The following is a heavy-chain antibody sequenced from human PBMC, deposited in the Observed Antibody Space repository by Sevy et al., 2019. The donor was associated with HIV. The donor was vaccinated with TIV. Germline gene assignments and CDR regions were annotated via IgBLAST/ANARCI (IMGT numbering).Heavy chain of an antibody. J-gene: IGHJ4*02. CDR3: AREDMATTRGAFDY. CDR1: GFTFSDYY. Sequence: GGSLRLSCAASGFTFSDYYMTWIRQAPGKGLEWVSYISSSGSTIYYADSVKGRFTISRDNAKNSLYLQMNSLRAEDTAVYYCAREDMATTRGAFDYWGQGTLVTVSS. V-gene: IGHV3-11*01. D-gene: IGHD5-12*01. CDR2: ISSSGSTI.